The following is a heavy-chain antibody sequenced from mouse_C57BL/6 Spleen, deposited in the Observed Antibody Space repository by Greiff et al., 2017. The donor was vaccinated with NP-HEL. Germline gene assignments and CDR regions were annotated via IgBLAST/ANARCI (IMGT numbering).Heavy chain of an antibody. D-gene: IGHD1-3*01. Sequence: EVNLVESGGGLVKPGGSLKLSCAASGFTFSSYAMSWVRQTPEKRLEWVATISDGGSYTYYPDNVKGRFTISRDNAKNNLYLQMSHLKSEDTAMYYCARDGSGSWFAYWGQGTLVTVSA. CDR1: GFTFSSYA. CDR3: ARDGSGSWFAY. J-gene: IGHJ3*01. CDR2: ISDGGSYT. V-gene: IGHV5-4*01.